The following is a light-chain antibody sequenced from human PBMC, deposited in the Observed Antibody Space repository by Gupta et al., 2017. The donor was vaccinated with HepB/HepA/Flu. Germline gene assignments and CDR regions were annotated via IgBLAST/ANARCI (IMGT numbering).Light chain of an antibody. V-gene: IGLV10-54*04. CDR1: YDNVGSQG. CDR2: RNT. J-gene: IGLJ3*02. Sequence: HAGLSQPSSLSTGLGQIATLTCTGSYDNVGSQGAAWLQQIEGRPPKLLSYRNTGRPPGISGRFSASRSELIASLTIAALQPEDEAVYFASAWDNALDTLVFGGGTKVTVL. CDR3: SAWDNALDTLV.